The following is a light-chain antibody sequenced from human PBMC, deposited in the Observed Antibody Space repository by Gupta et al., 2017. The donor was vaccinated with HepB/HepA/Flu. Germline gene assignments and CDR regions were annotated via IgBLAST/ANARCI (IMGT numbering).Light chain of an antibody. CDR3: QQDNSYSWT. J-gene: IGKJ1*01. CDR1: QSISSW. Sequence: IQMTQSPSTLPASVGDRVTITCRASQSISSWFAWYQQKPGKATKLLIYKASSLESGVPSRVRGSCTGTEFTLTISSLQPDDFATYYCQQDNSYSWTFGQGTKVEIK. CDR2: KAS. V-gene: IGKV1-5*03.